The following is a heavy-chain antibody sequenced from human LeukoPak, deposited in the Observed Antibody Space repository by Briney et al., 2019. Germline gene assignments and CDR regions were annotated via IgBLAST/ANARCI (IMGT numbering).Heavy chain of an antibody. J-gene: IGHJ3*02. CDR3: ARDKSRTYGSADAFDI. V-gene: IGHV4-59*12. D-gene: IGHD3-10*01. CDR2: IYYSGST. Sequence: PSETLSLTCTVSGGSISSYYWSWIRQPPGKGLEWIGYIYYSGSTNYNPSLKSRVTISADTSKNQFSLKLSSVTAADTAVYYCARDKSRTYGSADAFDIWGQGTMVTVSS. CDR1: GGSISSYY.